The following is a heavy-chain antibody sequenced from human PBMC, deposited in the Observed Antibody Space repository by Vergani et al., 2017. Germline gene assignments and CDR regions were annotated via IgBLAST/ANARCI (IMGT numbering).Heavy chain of an antibody. D-gene: IGHD2-2*01. CDR2: IRSKANSYAQ. CDR3: TNYCSSASCRKRGYYYGMDV. Sequence: EVQLVESGGGLVQPGGTLKLSCAASGFTFSGSAMHWVRRASGKGLEWVGRIRSKANSYAQAYAASVKGRFTISRDDSKNTAYLQMNSLKTEDTAVYYCTNYCSSASCRKRGYYYGMDVWGQGP. V-gene: IGHV3-73*01. CDR1: GFTFSGSA. J-gene: IGHJ6*02.